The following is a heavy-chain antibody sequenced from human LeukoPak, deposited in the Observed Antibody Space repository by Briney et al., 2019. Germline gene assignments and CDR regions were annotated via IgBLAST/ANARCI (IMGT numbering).Heavy chain of an antibody. CDR1: GDSITSSSYY. CDR3: ARMYSSSSGYFQN. V-gene: IGHV4-39*07. CDR2: MYYTGTI. J-gene: IGHJ1*01. Sequence: SETLSLTCTVSGDSITSSSYYWGWIRQPPGKGLEWIVTMYYTGTIYYNPSLKSRVTISVDRSKNQFSLKLTSVTAADTAVYYCARMYSSSSGYFQNWGQGTLVTVSS. D-gene: IGHD6-6*01.